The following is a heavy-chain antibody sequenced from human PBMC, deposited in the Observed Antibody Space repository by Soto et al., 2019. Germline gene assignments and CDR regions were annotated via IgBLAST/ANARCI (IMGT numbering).Heavy chain of an antibody. J-gene: IGHJ6*04. V-gene: IGHV1-8*01. CDR3: ARVVIGSSSGGAYYYEMDV. CDR1: GYTFTSYD. Sequence: GASVKVSCKASGYTFTSYDINWVRQATGQGLEWMGWMNPNSGNTGYAQKFQGRVTMTRNTSISTAYMELSSLRSEDTAVYYCARVVIGSSSGGAYYYEMDVWGKGTTVNAPS. CDR2: MNPNSGNT. D-gene: IGHD1-26*01.